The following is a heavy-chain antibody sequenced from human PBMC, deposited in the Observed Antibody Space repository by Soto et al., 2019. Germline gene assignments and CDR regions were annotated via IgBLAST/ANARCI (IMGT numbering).Heavy chain of an antibody. CDR3: AEDRMTATAVFSD. CDR1: GGTFSSYA. Sequence: QVQLVQSGAEVKKPGSSVRVSCKASGGTFSSYAINWVRQAPGQGLEWVGGIIPIFNTANYGPKFQGRVTITVDEPTSTAYMDLSRLRSEDTAVYYCAEDRMTATAVFSDWGHGTRVTVSS. D-gene: IGHD2-21*02. CDR2: IIPIFNTA. V-gene: IGHV1-69*01. J-gene: IGHJ4*01.